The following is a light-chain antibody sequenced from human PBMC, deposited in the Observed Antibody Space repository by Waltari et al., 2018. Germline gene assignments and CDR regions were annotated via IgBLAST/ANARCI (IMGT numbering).Light chain of an antibody. V-gene: IGKV3-20*01. CDR1: QSLTKRY. CDR2: GAS. Sequence: VLTQSPGTLSLSPRERVTLSCRASQSLTKRYLAWYQQKPGQAPRLLIYGASSRAAGIPDRFSGSGSGTDFTLTISRLEPEDFAVYYCQQYGSSILYTFGQGTKLEIK. CDR3: QQYGSSILYT. J-gene: IGKJ2*01.